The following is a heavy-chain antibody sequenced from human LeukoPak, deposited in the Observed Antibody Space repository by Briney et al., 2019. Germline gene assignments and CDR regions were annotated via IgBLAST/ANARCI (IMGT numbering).Heavy chain of an antibody. J-gene: IGHJ6*04. Sequence: GGSLRLSCAASGFTFSDYYMTWIRQAPGKGLVWVSRINSDGSSTSYADSVKGRFTISRDNAKNTLYLQMNSLRAEDTAVYYCASLTGKDVWGKGTTVTISS. CDR3: ASLTGKDV. CDR1: GFTFSDYY. CDR2: INSDGSST. V-gene: IGHV3-74*01.